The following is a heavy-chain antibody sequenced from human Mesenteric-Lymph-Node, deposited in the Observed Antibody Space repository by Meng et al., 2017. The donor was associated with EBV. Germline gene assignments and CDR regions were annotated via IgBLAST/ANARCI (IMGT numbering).Heavy chain of an antibody. V-gene: IGHV4-4*02. D-gene: IGHD3-22*01. CDR2: IYHSGST. CDR1: GVSISSNNW. J-gene: IGHJ5*02. Sequence: QVQLQELGPGLGKPSGTLSLTCAVSGVSISSNNWWSWVRQPPGKGLEWIGEIYHSGSTNSNPSLKGRVTISVDKSKNQFSLKMSSVTAADTAVYYCATLHYDGSGYYFGSWFDPWGQGTLVTVSS. CDR3: ATLHYDGSGYYFGSWFDP.